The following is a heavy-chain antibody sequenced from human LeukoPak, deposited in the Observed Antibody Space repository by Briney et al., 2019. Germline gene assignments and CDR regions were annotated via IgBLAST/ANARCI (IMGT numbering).Heavy chain of an antibody. Sequence: GGSLRLSCAASGFTFDDYGMSWVRQAPGKGLGWVSGINWNGGSTGYADSVKGRFTISRDNAKNSLYLQMNSLRAEDTALYYCAREGDSGYHRDFDYWGQGTLVTVSS. V-gene: IGHV3-20*04. CDR2: INWNGGST. J-gene: IGHJ4*02. D-gene: IGHD3-22*01. CDR3: AREGDSGYHRDFDY. CDR1: GFTFDDYG.